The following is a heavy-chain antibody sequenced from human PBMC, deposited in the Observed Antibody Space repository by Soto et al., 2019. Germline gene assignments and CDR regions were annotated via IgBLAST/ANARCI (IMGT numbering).Heavy chain of an antibody. CDR2: IYYSGST. CDR3: ARRGYSYGHYFDY. Sequence: SETLSLTCTVSGGSISSSSYYWGWIRQPPGKGLEWIGSIYYSGSTYYNPSLKSRVTISVDTSKNQFSLKLSSVTAADTAVYYCARRGYSYGHYFDYWGQGTLVTVSS. CDR1: GGSISSSSYY. D-gene: IGHD5-18*01. J-gene: IGHJ4*02. V-gene: IGHV4-39*01.